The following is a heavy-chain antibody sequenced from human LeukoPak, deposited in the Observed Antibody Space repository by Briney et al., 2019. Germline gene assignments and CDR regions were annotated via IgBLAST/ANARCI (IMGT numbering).Heavy chain of an antibody. CDR1: GYTFTSYG. CDR2: ISAYNGNT. CDR3: ARGSSSGWYFSYYYYMDV. Sequence: ASVKVSCKASGYTFTSYGISWVRQAPGQGLEWMGWISAYNGNTNYAQKLQGRVTMTTDTYTSTAYMELRSLRSDDTAVYYCARGSSSGWYFSYYYYMDVWGKGTTVTVSS. D-gene: IGHD6-19*01. V-gene: IGHV1-18*01. J-gene: IGHJ6*03.